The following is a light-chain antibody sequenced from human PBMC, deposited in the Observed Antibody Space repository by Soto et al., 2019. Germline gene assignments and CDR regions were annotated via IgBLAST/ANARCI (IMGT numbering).Light chain of an antibody. CDR2: TAS. J-gene: IGKJ1*01. CDR3: QQTYSTPRT. Sequence: DVQMTQSPSSLSASVGDRVTITCRASQSISNYLNWYQQTPGKVPKLLIYTASSLQTGVPSRFSGSGSGTDFTLTISSLHPEDFATYYCQQTYSTPRTFGQGTKV. CDR1: QSISNY. V-gene: IGKV1-39*01.